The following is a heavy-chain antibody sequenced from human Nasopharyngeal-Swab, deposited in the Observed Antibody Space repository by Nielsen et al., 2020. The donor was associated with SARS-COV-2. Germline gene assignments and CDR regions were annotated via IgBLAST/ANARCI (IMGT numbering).Heavy chain of an antibody. Sequence: ASVKVSCKASGYTFTSYDINWVRQATGQGLEWMGWMNPNSGNTGYAQKFQGRVTMTRNTSMSTAYMELSSLRSEDTAVYYCARASLGYYYYYGMDVWGQGTTVTVSS. CDR2: MNPNSGNT. V-gene: IGHV1-8*01. J-gene: IGHJ6*02. CDR3: ARASLGYYYYYGMDV. CDR1: GYTFTSYD.